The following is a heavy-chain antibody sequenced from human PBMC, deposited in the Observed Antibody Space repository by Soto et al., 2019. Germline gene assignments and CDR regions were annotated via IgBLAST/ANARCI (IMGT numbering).Heavy chain of an antibody. J-gene: IGHJ6*02. V-gene: IGHV3-74*01. D-gene: IGHD5-18*01. CDR1: GFTFNIYW. CDR2: IKFDESTT. Sequence: EVQVVESWGGLIQPGGSLRLSCVASGFTFNIYWMHWVRQAPGKGLVWVSRIKFDESTTSYADSVKGRFTISRDNAKNTVFLQMNSLRADDTGVYYCARGIRNYYGVDVWGQGTTVTVSS. CDR3: ARGIRNYYGVDV.